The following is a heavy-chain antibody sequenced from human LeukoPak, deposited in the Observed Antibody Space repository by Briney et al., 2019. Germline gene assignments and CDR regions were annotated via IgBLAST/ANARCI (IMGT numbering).Heavy chain of an antibody. Sequence: GASVKVSCKASGYTFTSYGISWVRQAPGQGLEWMGWISAYNGNTYYAPNLQGRVTMTTDTSTSTAYMEVRSLRSDDMAVYYCARDNLAAIAGWGLDYWGQGTLVTVSS. CDR3: ARDNLAAIAGWGLDY. CDR1: GYTFTSYG. CDR2: ISAYNGNT. D-gene: IGHD2-15*01. J-gene: IGHJ4*02. V-gene: IGHV1-18*03.